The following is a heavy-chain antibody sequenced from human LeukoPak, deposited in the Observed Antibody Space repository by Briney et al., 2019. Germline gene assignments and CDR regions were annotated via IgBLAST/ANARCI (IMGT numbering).Heavy chain of an antibody. V-gene: IGHV4-61*02. J-gene: IGHJ3*02. CDR2: IYTSGST. D-gene: IGHD3-22*01. CDR3: ARARNYYDSSGFYYEGDAFDI. CDR1: GNSISSGDYY. Sequence: SETLSLTCTVSGNSISSGDYYWSWIRQPAGKGLEWIGRIYTSGSTHYNPSLKSRVTISVDTSKNQFSLKLSSVTAADTAVYYCARARNYYDSSGFYYEGDAFDIWGQGTMVTVSS.